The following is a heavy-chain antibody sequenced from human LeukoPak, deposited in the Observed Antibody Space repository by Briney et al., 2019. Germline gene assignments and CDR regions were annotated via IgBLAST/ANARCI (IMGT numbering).Heavy chain of an antibody. CDR1: GGSISSGGYS. J-gene: IGHJ5*02. V-gene: IGHV4-30-2*01. CDR3: ARADGDYPNWFDT. Sequence: SQTLSLTCAVSGGSISSGGYSWSWIRQPPGKGLEWIGYIYHSGSTYYNPSLKSRVTISVDRSKNQFSLKLSSVTAADTAVYYCARADGDYPNWFDTWGQGTLVTVSS. CDR2: IYHSGST. D-gene: IGHD4-17*01.